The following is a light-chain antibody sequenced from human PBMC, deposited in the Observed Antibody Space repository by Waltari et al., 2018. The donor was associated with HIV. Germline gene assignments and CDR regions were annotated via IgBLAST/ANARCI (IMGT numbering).Light chain of an antibody. CDR2: DVS. V-gene: IGLV2-14*01. Sequence: QSALTQPASVSGSPGQSITISCTGTSSDVGDYNYFPWYQQHPGKAPKLIIYDVSNRPSGVSNRFSGSKSGNTASLTISGLQTEDEADYYCSSYTSSSTRVFGTGTKVTVL. CDR1: SSDVGDYNY. CDR3: SSYTSSSTRV. J-gene: IGLJ1*01.